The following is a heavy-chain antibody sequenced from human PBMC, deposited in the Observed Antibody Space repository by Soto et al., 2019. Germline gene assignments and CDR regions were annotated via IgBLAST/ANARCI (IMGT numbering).Heavy chain of an antibody. CDR1: GGSISSSSYY. CDR2: IYYSGST. J-gene: IGHJ6*02. CDR3: AKDRAILTGYYGRFGMDV. D-gene: IGHD3-9*01. Sequence: PSETLSLTCTVSGGSISSSSYYWGWIRQPPGKGLEWIGSIYYSGSTYYNPSLKGRFTISRDNSKNTLYLQMNSLRAEDTAVYYCAKDRAILTGYYGRFGMDVWGQGTTVTVSS. V-gene: IGHV4-39*02.